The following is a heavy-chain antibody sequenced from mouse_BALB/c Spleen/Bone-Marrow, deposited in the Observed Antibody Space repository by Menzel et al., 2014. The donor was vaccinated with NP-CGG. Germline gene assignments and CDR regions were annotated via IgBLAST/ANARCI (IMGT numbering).Heavy chain of an antibody. J-gene: IGHJ4*01. CDR3: VRLTPDYAMDY. CDR2: ISSGGSYT. D-gene: IGHD1-3*01. Sequence: EVKLVESGGDLVKPGGSLKLSCAASGFTFSNYGMSWVRQTPDKRLEWVATISSGGSYTYFPDSVKGRFTISRDNAKNTLYLQMNSLKSEDAAMYYCVRLTPDYAMDYWGQGTSVTVSS. V-gene: IGHV5-6*01. CDR1: GFTFSNYG.